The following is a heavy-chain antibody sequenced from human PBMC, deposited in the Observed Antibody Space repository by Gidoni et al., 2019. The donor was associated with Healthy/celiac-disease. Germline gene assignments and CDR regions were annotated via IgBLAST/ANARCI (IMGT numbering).Heavy chain of an antibody. Sequence: QVQLVQSGAAVKKPGASVKVSCKASGYTFTGYYMHWVRQAPGQGLEWKGWINPNSGGTNYAQKFQGRVTMTRDTSISTAYMELSRLRSDDTAVYYCARGLYYYGSGSGVWFDPWGQGTLVTVSS. CDR1: GYTFTGYY. CDR3: ARGLYYYGSGSGVWFDP. V-gene: IGHV1-2*02. D-gene: IGHD3-10*01. CDR2: INPNSGGT. J-gene: IGHJ5*02.